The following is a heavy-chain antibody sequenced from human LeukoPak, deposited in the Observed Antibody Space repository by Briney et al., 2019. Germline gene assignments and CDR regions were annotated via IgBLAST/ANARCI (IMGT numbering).Heavy chain of an antibody. V-gene: IGHV1-8*01. CDR2: MNPNSGNT. CDR3: ATHNWNDIAFFDY. CDR1: GYTFTSYD. Sequence: GASVKVSCKASGYTFTSYDIDWVRQATGQGLGWMGWMNPNSGNTGYAQKFQGRVTMTRNTSISTAYMELSSLRSEDTAVYYCATHNWNDIAFFDYWGQGTLVTVSS. J-gene: IGHJ4*02. D-gene: IGHD1-1*01.